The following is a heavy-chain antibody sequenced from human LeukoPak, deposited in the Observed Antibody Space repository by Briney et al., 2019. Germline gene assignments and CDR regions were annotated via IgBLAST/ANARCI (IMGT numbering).Heavy chain of an antibody. CDR2: IYYSGST. D-gene: IGHD5-12*01. CDR1: GGSISSSSYY. Sequence: SETLSLTCTVSGGSISSSSYYWGWIRQPPGKGLEWIGSIYYSGSTYYNPSLKSRVTISVDTSKNQFSLKLSSVTAADTAVYYCARGLYSGYEDGYSPFDYWGQGTLVTVSS. V-gene: IGHV4-39*07. J-gene: IGHJ4*02. CDR3: ARGLYSGYEDGYSPFDY.